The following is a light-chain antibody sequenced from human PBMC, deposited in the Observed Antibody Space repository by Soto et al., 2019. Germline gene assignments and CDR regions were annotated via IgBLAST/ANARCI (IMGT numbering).Light chain of an antibody. CDR2: DAS. V-gene: IGKV3-11*01. Sequence: EIVLTQSPATLSLYPGQRATLSCRASQSINIWLAWYQQKPGQPPRLLIYDASNRATGIPARFSGSGSGTDFTLTISSLEPEDFAVYYCQQRSNWPLTFGQGTRLHIK. CDR1: QSINIW. CDR3: QQRSNWPLT. J-gene: IGKJ5*01.